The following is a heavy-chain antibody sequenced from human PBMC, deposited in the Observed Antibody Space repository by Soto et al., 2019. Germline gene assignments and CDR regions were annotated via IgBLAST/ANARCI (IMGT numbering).Heavy chain of an antibody. Sequence: SVKVSCKASGGTFSSYAISWVRQAPGQGLEWMGGIIPIFGTANYAQKFQGRVTITADESTSTAYMELSSLRAEDTAVYYCAKVKPGIQQWLVYFDYWGQGTLVTVSS. CDR3: AKVKPGIQQWLVYFDY. CDR2: IIPIFGTA. V-gene: IGHV1-69*13. J-gene: IGHJ4*02. D-gene: IGHD6-19*01. CDR1: GGTFSSYA.